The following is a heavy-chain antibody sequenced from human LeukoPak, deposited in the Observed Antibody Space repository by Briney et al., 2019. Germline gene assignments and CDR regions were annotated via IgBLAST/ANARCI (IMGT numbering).Heavy chain of an antibody. CDR2: IYSAGST. CDR3: ARASTTAPGGY. CDR1: GFTVSSNY. V-gene: IGHV3-53*01. D-gene: IGHD4-17*01. J-gene: IGHJ4*02. Sequence: PGGSLRLSCAASGFTVSSNYMSWVRQAPGKGLEWVSVIYSAGSTYCADSVKGRFTISRDNSKNTLYLQMNRLRAEDTAVYYCARASTTAPGGYWGQGTLVTVSS.